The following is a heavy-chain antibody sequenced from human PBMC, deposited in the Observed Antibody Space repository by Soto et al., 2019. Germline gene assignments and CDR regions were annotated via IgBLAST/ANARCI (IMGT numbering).Heavy chain of an antibody. Sequence: SGTLSLTCAVYGGSFSGYYWSWIRQPPGKGLEWIGEINHSGSTNYNPSLKSRVTISVDTSKNQFSLKLSSVTAADTAVYYCARRRFAQRMDVWGKGTTVTVSS. CDR2: INHSGST. J-gene: IGHJ6*03. D-gene: IGHD2-21*01. CDR3: ARRRFAQRMDV. V-gene: IGHV4-34*01. CDR1: GGSFSGYY.